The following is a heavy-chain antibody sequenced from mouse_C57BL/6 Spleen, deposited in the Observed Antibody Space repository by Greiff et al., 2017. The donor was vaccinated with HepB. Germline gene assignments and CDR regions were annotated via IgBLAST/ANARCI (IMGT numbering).Heavy chain of an antibody. D-gene: IGHD2-4*01. CDR2: IDPNSGGT. V-gene: IGHV1-72*01. CDR1: GYTFTSYW. J-gene: IGHJ4*01. CDR3: ERGYDYDEDYAMDY. Sequence: QVQLQQPGAELVKPGASVKLSCKASGYTFTSYWMHWVKQRPGRGLEWIGRIDPNSGGTKYNEKFKSKATLTVDKPSSTAYMQLSSLTSEDSAVYYSERGYDYDEDYAMDYWGQGTSVTVSS.